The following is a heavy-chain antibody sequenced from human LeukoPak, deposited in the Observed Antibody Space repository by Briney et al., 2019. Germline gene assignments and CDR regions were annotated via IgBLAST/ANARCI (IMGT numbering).Heavy chain of an antibody. J-gene: IGHJ4*02. V-gene: IGHV4-39*01. D-gene: IGHD3-16*01. Sequence: SETLSLTCTVSGGSISSSSYYWGWIRQPPGKGLEWIVSIYYSGSTYYNPSLKSRVTISVDTAKNPFSLKLSSVTAADTAVYYCASPSKRFGGVEPIPFDYWGQGTLVTVSS. CDR2: IYYSGST. CDR1: GGSISSSSYY. CDR3: ASPSKRFGGVEPIPFDY.